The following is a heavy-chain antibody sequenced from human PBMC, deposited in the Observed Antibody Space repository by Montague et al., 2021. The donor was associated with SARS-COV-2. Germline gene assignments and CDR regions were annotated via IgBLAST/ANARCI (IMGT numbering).Heavy chain of an antibody. CDR3: AGAPIYRSSWYAYFDY. V-gene: IGHV4-59*01. CDR1: GDSMNNYY. D-gene: IGHD6-13*01. CDR2: INYSGST. Sequence: SETLSLTCTVSGDSMNNYYWSWIRQPPGKGLEWVGYINYSGSTHXNPSLQSRVTLSRDTSKNQFSLRLTPVTAADTAMCFCAGAPIYRSSWYAYFDYWGQGTLVTVSS. J-gene: IGHJ4*02.